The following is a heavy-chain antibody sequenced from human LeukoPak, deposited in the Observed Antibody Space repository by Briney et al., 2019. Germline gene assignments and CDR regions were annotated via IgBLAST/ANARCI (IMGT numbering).Heavy chain of an antibody. D-gene: IGHD5-18*01. J-gene: IGHJ4*02. V-gene: IGHV3-21*01. CDR3: ARGGLWLLSFDH. CDR1: GFTFSSYS. Sequence: PGGSLRLSCAAPGFTFSSYSMNWVRQAPGKGLEWVSSISSSSSYIYYADSVKGRFTISRDNAKNSLYLQMNSLRAEDTAVYYCARGGLWLLSFDHWGQGTLVTVSS. CDR2: ISSSSSYI.